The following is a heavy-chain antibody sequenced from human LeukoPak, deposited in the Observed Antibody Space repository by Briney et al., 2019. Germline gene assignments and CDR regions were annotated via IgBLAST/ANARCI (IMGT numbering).Heavy chain of an antibody. V-gene: IGHV3-11*04. D-gene: IGHD3-3*01. CDR3: ARSARLMKGVVEVTALDD. Sequence: GGSLRLSCAASGFTFSDYCMSWIRQAPGKGLEWVSYISSGGSTIYYADSVKGRFTISRDNAKNSLYLQMSSLRAEDTAMYYCARSARLMKGVVEVTALDDWGQGTLVTVSS. J-gene: IGHJ4*02. CDR1: GFTFSDYC. CDR2: ISSGGSTI.